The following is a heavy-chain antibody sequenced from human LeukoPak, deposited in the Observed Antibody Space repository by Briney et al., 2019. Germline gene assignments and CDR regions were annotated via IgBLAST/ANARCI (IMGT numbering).Heavy chain of an antibody. CDR3: ATEQWLVSRNWFDP. J-gene: IGHJ5*02. CDR2: MNPNSGNT. V-gene: IGHV1-8*01. CDR1: GYTFTSYD. D-gene: IGHD6-19*01. Sequence: ASVKVSCKASGYTFTSYDINWVRQATGQGLEWMGWMNPNSGNTGYAQKFQGRVTMTRNTSISTAYVELSSLRSEDTAVYYCATEQWLVSRNWFDPWGQGTLVTVSS.